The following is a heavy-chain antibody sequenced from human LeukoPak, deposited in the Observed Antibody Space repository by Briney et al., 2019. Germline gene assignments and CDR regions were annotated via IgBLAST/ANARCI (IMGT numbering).Heavy chain of an antibody. D-gene: IGHD3-22*01. V-gene: IGHV3-53*01. J-gene: IGHJ4*02. CDR2: IYAGGRT. CDR1: GFTVNTHY. CDR3: AGTSSLYDSSAYFAY. Sequence: GGSLRLSCVASGFTVNTHYMNWVRQAPGRGLEWVSVIYAGGRTNYADSVKGRFTISRDDSENTLYLQMNSLRAEDTAVYYCAGTSSLYDSSAYFAYWGQGTLVTVSS.